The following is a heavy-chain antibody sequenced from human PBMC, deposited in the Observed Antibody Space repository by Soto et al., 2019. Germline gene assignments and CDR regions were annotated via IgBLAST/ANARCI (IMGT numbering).Heavy chain of an antibody. CDR2: IYYSGST. J-gene: IGHJ6*03. V-gene: IGHV4-59*01. CDR3: ARSMRSSSSVYYYYMDV. D-gene: IGHD6-6*01. CDR1: GGSISSYY. Sequence: PSETLSLTCTVPGGSISSYYWSWIRQPPGKGLEWIGYIYYSGSTNYNPSLKSRVTISVDTSKNQFSLKLSSVTAADTAVYYCARSMRSSSSVYYYYMDVWGKGTTVTVSS.